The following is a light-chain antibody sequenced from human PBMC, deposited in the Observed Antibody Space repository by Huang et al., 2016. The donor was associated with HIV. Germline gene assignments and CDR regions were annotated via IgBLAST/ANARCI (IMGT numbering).Light chain of an antibody. J-gene: IGKJ1*01. CDR2: AAS. V-gene: IGKV1-6*01. CDR1: QAIRND. CDR3: LQDYKYPRT. Sequence: AIQMTQSPSSLSASVGDRVTITCRASQAIRNDLGWYQQRPGKAPKLLIYAASELHSGVPLRVSGSGSGTDFTLTISSLQPEDFATYYCLQDYKYPRTFGQGTKVKI.